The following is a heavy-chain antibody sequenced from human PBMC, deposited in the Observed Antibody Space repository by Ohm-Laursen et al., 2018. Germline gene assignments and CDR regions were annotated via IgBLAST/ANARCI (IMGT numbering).Heavy chain of an antibody. CDR3: ARGGDYGAFDI. D-gene: IGHD4-17*01. J-gene: IGHJ3*02. V-gene: IGHV4-59*01. CDR2: IYYSGST. CDR1: GGSISSYY. Sequence: ETLSLTCTVPGGSISSYYWSWIRQPPGKGLEWIGYIYYSGSTNYNPSLKSRVTISVDTSKNQFSLKLSSVTAADTAVYYCARGGDYGAFDIWGQGTMVTVSS.